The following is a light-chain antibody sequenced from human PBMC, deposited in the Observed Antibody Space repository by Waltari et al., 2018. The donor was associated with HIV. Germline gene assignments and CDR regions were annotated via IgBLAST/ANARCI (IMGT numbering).Light chain of an antibody. CDR1: SSNIGRNY. CDR2: RNN. V-gene: IGLV1-47*01. J-gene: IGLJ3*02. Sequence: QSVLTQPPSASGTPGPRVTISCSGSSSNIGRNYVYWYQQLPGTTPKPLIYRNNQRPSGVPDRFSGSKSGTSASLAISGLRSEDEADYYCAAWDDSLSGWVFGGGTKLTVL. CDR3: AAWDDSLSGWV.